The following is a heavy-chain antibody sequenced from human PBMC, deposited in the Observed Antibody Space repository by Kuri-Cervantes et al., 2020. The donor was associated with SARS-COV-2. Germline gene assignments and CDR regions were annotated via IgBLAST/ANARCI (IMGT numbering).Heavy chain of an antibody. J-gene: IGHJ4*02. D-gene: IGHD1-26*01. CDR1: GFTFSSYS. CDR2: ISSSSSTI. Sequence: GGSLRLSCAASGFTFSSYSMNWVRQAPGKGLEWVSYISSSSSTIYYADSVKGRFTISRDNSKNTLYLQMNSLRAEDTAVYYCASGGYLNLDYWGQGTLVTVSS. CDR3: ASGGYLNLDY. V-gene: IGHV3-48*01.